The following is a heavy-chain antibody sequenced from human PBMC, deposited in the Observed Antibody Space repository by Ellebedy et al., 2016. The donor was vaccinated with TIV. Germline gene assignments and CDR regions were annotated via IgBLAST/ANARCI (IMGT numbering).Heavy chain of an antibody. D-gene: IGHD3-22*01. CDR1: GYTFTSYF. CDR2: INPTSGNS. CDR3: ARGDNYFYDSSGYYYSY. Sequence: ASVKVSCKASGYTFTSYFLYWVRQAPGQGLEWMGIINPTSGNSNFAQKFQGRVTVTRDTSTSTVYMELSSLRPEDTAVYYCARGDNYFYDSSGYYYSYWGQGTLVTVSS. V-gene: IGHV1-46*01. J-gene: IGHJ4*02.